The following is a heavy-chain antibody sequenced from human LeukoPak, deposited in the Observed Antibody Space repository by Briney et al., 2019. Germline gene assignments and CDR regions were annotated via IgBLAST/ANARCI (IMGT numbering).Heavy chain of an antibody. V-gene: IGHV7-4-1*02. D-gene: IGHD3-22*01. J-gene: IGHJ4*02. CDR3: ARWYYDTTGRLDY. Sequence: ASVKVSCKASGYTFTTYAMNWVRQAPGQGLEWMGWINTNTGNPTYAQGFTGRFVFSLDTSVSTAYLQISSIEAEGTAIYFCARWYYDTTGRLDYWGQGTLVTVSS. CDR1: GYTFTTYA. CDR2: INTNTGNP.